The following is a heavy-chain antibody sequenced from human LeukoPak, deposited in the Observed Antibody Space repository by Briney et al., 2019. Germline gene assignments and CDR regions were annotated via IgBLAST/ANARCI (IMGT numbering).Heavy chain of an antibody. Sequence: GGSLRLSCAASGFTVSSNYMSWVRQAPGKGLEWVSVIYSGGSTYYADSVKGRFTISRDNSKNTLYLQMNSLRAEDTAVYYCARDGRGLVGGYYFIDAFDIWGQGTMVTVSS. CDR2: IYSGGST. D-gene: IGHD3-22*01. CDR1: GFTVSSNY. J-gene: IGHJ3*02. CDR3: ARDGRGLVGGYYFIDAFDI. V-gene: IGHV3-66*01.